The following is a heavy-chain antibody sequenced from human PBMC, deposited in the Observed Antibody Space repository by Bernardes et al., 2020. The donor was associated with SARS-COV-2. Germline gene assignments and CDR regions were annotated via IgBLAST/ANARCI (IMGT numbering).Heavy chain of an antibody. V-gene: IGHV1-2*06. J-gene: IGHJ4*02. D-gene: IGHD3-16*01. CDR2: IHPYSGNT. CDR3: ERDGGGMNFDY. Sequence: EQELEWVFLIHPYSGNTDYEQKFQGRVTMTRDPAIITVYMELTRLRSDDTSVYYLERDGGGMNFDYWGQGTLVAVS.